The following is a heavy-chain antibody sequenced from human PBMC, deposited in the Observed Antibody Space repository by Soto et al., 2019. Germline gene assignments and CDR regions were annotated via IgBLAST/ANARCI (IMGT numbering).Heavy chain of an antibody. J-gene: IGHJ4*02. D-gene: IGHD6-19*01. V-gene: IGHV4-59*01. CDR3: AREALRQAVAGTAFDY. Sequence: PSDTLSLTCTVSGGSLSSYYWSWIRQPPGKGLEWIGYIYYSGSTNYNPSLKSRVTISVDTSKNQFSLKLSSVTAADTAVYYCAREALRQAVAGTAFDYWGQGTLVTVSS. CDR1: GGSLSSYY. CDR2: IYYSGST.